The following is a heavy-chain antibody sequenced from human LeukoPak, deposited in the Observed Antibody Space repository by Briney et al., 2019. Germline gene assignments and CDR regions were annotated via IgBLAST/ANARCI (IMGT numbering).Heavy chain of an antibody. J-gene: IGHJ4*02. CDR2: ISYDVSNK. Sequence: GRSLRLSWAASGFTFSSDAMHWVRHAPAKGLEWVAVISYDVSNKYYTDSVKGRLTISRENSKNTLYLQMTSLRAEDTAVYYCARAPYCTNGVCSLDYWGQGTLVTVSS. D-gene: IGHD2-8*01. CDR1: GFTFSSDA. CDR3: ARAPYCTNGVCSLDY. V-gene: IGHV3-30-3*01.